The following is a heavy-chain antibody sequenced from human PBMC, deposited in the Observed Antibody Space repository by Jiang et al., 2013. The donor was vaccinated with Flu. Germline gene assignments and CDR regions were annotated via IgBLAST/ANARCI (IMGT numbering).Heavy chain of an antibody. CDR1: GGSVSSASYY. Sequence: GSGLVKPSETLSLTCSVSGGSVSSASYYWNWIRQPPGKGLEWIGYIYYTGSTNYNPSLKSRVTISLDTSKYQFSLRLSSVTAADTAVYYCARGHSSAWWFSSYFDYWGQGTLVTV. D-gene: IGHD6-19*01. V-gene: IGHV4-61*01. CDR2: IYYTGST. CDR3: ARGHSSAWWFSSYFDY. J-gene: IGHJ4*02.